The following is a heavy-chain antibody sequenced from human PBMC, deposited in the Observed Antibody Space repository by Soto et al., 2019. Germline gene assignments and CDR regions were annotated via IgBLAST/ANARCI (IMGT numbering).Heavy chain of an antibody. CDR2: ISPKSGGT. CDR3: ASAARYCSTSMCFASFYWFDP. D-gene: IGHD2-2*01. J-gene: IGHJ5*02. CDR1: GYTFINYY. Sequence: ASVKVSCKASGYTFINYYMHWVRQAPGQGFEWMGRISPKSGGTNYAQKFQGRVSMTWDTSLKTAYMELSSLMSDDTAVYYCASAARYCSTSMCFASFYWFDPWGQGTPVTVSS. V-gene: IGHV1-2*02.